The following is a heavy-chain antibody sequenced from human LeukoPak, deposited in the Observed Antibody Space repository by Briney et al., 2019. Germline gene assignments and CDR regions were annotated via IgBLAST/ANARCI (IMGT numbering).Heavy chain of an antibody. Sequence: GGSLRLSCAASGFTFSSYGMHWVRQAPGKGLEWVAFIRYDGSNKYYADSVKGRFTISRDNSKNTLYLQMDGLKTEDTAVYYCTRTNSASYGPFDYWGQGTLVTVSS. D-gene: IGHD5-18*01. V-gene: IGHV3-30*02. CDR2: IRYDGSNK. J-gene: IGHJ4*02. CDR1: GFTFSSYG. CDR3: TRTNSASYGPFDY.